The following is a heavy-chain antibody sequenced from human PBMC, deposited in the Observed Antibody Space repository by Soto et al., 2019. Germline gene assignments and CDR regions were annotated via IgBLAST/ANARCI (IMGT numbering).Heavy chain of an antibody. CDR3: ASEQWPVYGMDV. J-gene: IGHJ6*02. CDR2: INAGNGNT. CDR1: GYTFTSYA. V-gene: IGHV1-3*01. D-gene: IGHD6-19*01. Sequence: ASVKVSCKASGYTFTSYAMHWVRQAPGQRLEWMGWINAGNGNTKYSQKFQGRVTITRDTSASTAYMELSSLRSEDTAVYYCASEQWPVYGMDVWGQGTTVTVSS.